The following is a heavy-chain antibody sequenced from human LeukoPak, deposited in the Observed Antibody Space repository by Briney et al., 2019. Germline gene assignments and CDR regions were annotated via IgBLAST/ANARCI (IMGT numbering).Heavy chain of an antibody. D-gene: IGHD3-3*01. J-gene: IGHJ4*02. V-gene: IGHV1-69*04. CDR2: IIPSDGFT. CDR1: GGTFSSYA. CDR3: ATAGRRLFGVLIPLSFDY. Sequence: GASVKVSCKASGGTFSSYAISWVRRAPGQGLEWMGMIIPSDGFTTYAQKFQGRLTMTRDMSTSTVYMELSSLRSEDTALYYCATAGRRLFGVLIPLSFDYWGQGTLVTVSS.